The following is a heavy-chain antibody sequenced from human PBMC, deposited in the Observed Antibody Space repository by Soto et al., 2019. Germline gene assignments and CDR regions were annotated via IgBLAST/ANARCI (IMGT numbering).Heavy chain of an antibody. D-gene: IGHD3-16*01. J-gene: IGHJ4*02. CDR2: IKEDGSQT. CDR1: GFIFSGYW. Sequence: GGSLRLSCEASGFIFSGYWMRWARQAPGKGLEWVASIKEDGSQTYYVDSVKGRFTISRDNAKNSLYLQMNSLRVEDTAVYYCARKVVTYNYADYWGQGTLVTVSS. V-gene: IGHV3-7*05. CDR3: ARKVVTYNYADY.